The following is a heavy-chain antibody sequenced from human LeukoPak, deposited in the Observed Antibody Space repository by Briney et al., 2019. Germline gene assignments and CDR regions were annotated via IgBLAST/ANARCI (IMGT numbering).Heavy chain of an antibody. V-gene: IGHV3-21*01. Sequence: GGSLRLSCAASGFTFSDYSMNWVRQAPGKGLEWFSSITSSTSYIYYADSLKGRFTISRDNAKNSLYLQMNSLRAEDTAVYYCARVRYCSSTTCLYYFDYWGQGTLVTVSS. D-gene: IGHD2-2*01. CDR3: ARVRYCSSTTCLYYFDY. CDR2: ITSSTSYI. CDR1: GFTFSDYS. J-gene: IGHJ4*02.